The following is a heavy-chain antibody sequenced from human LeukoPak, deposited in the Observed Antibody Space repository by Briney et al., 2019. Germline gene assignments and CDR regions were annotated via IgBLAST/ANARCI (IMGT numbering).Heavy chain of an antibody. CDR1: GFTFSSYA. CDR3: AKEVYSSGWYGGFSDY. J-gene: IGHJ4*02. V-gene: IGHV3-30-3*01. D-gene: IGHD6-19*01. Sequence: GGSLRLSCAASGFTFSSYAMHWVRQAPGKGLEWVAVISYDGSNKYYADSVKGRFTISRDNSKNTLYLQMNSLRAEDTAVYYCAKEVYSSGWYGGFSDYWGQGTLVTVSS. CDR2: ISYDGSNK.